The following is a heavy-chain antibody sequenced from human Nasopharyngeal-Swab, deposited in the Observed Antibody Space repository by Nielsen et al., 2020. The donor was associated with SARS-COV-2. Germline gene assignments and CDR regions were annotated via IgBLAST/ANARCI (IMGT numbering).Heavy chain of an antibody. CDR3: AIEKVVVVAAGGWYYGMDV. V-gene: IGHV3-53*01. D-gene: IGHD2-15*01. J-gene: IGHJ6*02. Sequence: WIRQPPGKGLEWVSVIYSGGSTYYADSVKGRFTISRDNSKNTLYLQMNSLRAEDTAVYYCAIEKVVVVAAGGWYYGMDVWGQGTTVTASS. CDR2: IYSGGST.